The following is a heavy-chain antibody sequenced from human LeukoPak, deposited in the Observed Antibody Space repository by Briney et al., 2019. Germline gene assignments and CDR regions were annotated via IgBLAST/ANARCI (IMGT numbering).Heavy chain of an antibody. CDR3: AKAGGKQLTTQTIDYMDV. Sequence: GGSLRLSCAASGFTFINYAMNWGRQAPGKGLEWVSFIRGGRSYTDYADSVKGRFTISRDNAKNSLYLQMNSLRVEDTAVYYCAKAGGKQLTTQTIDYMDVWGKGTTVTVSS. J-gene: IGHJ6*03. CDR2: IRGGRSYT. D-gene: IGHD4-11*01. V-gene: IGHV3-21*06. CDR1: GFTFINYA.